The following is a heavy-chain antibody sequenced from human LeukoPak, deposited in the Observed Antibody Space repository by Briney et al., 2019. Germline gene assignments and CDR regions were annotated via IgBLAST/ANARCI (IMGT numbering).Heavy chain of an antibody. CDR1: GYTFTSYD. Sequence: ASVKVSCKASGYTFTSYDINWVRQATGQGLEWMGWMNPNSGNTGYAQKFQGRVTMTRNTSISTAYMELRSLRSDDTAVYYCARTYYYDSSGYPPDYWGQGTLVTVSS. D-gene: IGHD3-22*01. CDR2: MNPNSGNT. CDR3: ARTYYYDSSGYPPDY. V-gene: IGHV1-8*01. J-gene: IGHJ4*02.